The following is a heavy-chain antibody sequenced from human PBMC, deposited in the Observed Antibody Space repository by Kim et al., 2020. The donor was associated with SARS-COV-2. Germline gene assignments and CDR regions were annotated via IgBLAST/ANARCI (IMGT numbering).Heavy chain of an antibody. CDR1: GFTFDDYA. D-gene: IGHD6-13*01. J-gene: IGHJ3*02. V-gene: IGHV3-9*01. CDR3: AKDKSSSWYLKDAFDI. Sequence: GGSLRLYCAASGFTFDDYAMHWVRQAPGKGLEWVSGISWNSGSIGYADSVKGRFTISRDNAKNSLYLQMNSLRAEDTALYYCAKDKSSSWYLKDAFDIWGQGTMVTVPS. CDR2: ISWNSGSI.